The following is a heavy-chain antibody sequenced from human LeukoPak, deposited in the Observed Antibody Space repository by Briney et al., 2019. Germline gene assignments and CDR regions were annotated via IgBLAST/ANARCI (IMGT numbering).Heavy chain of an antibody. Sequence: GGSLRLSCAASGFTFSNYWMSWVRQAPGKGLEWVANIKQDGSEKYYVDSVKGRFTISRDNAKNSLYLQMNSLSAEDTAVYYCARDPTGMEYCDYWGQGTLVTVSS. J-gene: IGHJ4*02. CDR1: GFTFSNYW. CDR3: ARDPTGMEYCDY. V-gene: IGHV3-7*05. CDR2: IKQDGSEK. D-gene: IGHD6-13*01.